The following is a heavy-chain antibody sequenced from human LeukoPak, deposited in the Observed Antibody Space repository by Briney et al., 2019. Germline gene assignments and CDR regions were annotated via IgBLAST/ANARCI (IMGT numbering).Heavy chain of an antibody. CDR2: MNPNSGNT. D-gene: IGHD3-10*01. CDR1: GYTFTSYD. Sequence: GASVKVSCKASGYTFTSYDINWVRQATGQGLEWMGWMNPNSGNTGYAQKFQGRVTITRNTSISTAYMELSSLRSEDTAVYYCARGGYYGSGSYRNAFDIWGQGTMVTVSS. CDR3: ARGGYYGSGSYRNAFDI. J-gene: IGHJ3*02. V-gene: IGHV1-8*03.